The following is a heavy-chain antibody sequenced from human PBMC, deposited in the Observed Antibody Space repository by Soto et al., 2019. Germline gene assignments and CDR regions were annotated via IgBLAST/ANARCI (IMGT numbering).Heavy chain of an antibody. V-gene: IGHV3-7*03. J-gene: IGHJ4*02. D-gene: IGHD5-12*01. CDR3: ARDGWISYIDY. Sequence: GSLRLSCAASGFTFSSYWMSWVRQAPGKGREWVANIKQVGSRKYYVDSVKGRFTISRDNAKNSLYLQMNSLRAEDTAVYYCARDGWISYIDYWGQGTLVTVSS. CDR2: IKQVGSRK. CDR1: GFTFSSYW.